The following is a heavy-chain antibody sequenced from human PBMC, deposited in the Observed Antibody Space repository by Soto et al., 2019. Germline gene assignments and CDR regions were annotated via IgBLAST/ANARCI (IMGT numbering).Heavy chain of an antibody. CDR1: GYLFNDYH. J-gene: IGHJ5*02. Sequence: SVQVSWTTWGYLFNDYHMHSARTSPAQGLKWIGWINPKHVDTNYAQKFQARVTMTRETSIRTVYIELSRLTSDDTAVYYCASEAGGSNIDEVSTHPWGQGTLVT. V-gene: IGHV1-2*02. D-gene: IGHD2-2*01. CDR2: INPKHVDT. CDR3: ASEAGGSNIDEVSTHP.